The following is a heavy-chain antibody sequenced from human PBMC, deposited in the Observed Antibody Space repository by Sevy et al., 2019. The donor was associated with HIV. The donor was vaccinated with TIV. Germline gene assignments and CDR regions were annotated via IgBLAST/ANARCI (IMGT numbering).Heavy chain of an antibody. V-gene: IGHV3-15*01. J-gene: IGHJ4*02. CDR1: GFTFSNAW. Sequence: GGSLRLSCVASGFTFSNAWMSWVRQAPGKGLEWVGRIKSKTDGGTTDYAAPVKGRFTISRDDSKNTLYLQMNSLKTEDTAVYYCTTLSYYYDSSGYYYSDYWGQGTLVTVSS. CDR3: TTLSYYYDSSGYYYSDY. CDR2: IKSKTDGGTT. D-gene: IGHD3-22*01.